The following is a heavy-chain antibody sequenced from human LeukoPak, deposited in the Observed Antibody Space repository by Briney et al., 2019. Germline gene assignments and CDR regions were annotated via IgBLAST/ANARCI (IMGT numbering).Heavy chain of an antibody. J-gene: IGHJ5*02. Sequence: ASVKVSCKASGYTFTTYGIGWVRQAPGQGLEWMGWISGYNGNTNYAQKFQGRVTMTTDTSTSTAYMELRSLRSDDTAVYYCARTSHESVLCWSDPWGQGTLVTVSS. CDR2: ISGYNGNT. V-gene: IGHV1-18*01. CDR3: ARTSHESVLCWSDP. D-gene: IGHD3-16*01. CDR1: GYTFTTYG.